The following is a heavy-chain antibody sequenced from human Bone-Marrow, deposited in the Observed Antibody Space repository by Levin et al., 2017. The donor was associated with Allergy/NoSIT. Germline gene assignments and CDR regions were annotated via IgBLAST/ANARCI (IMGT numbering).Heavy chain of an antibody. J-gene: IGHJ4*02. CDR1: GFKFEDYA. V-gene: IGHV3-9*01. CDR3: AKERWSGSNSFDY. D-gene: IGHD1-26*01. Sequence: QPGGSLRLSCAAPGFKFEDYAIHWVRQAPGKGLEWVSGISRNGDKIGYADSVKGRFTISRDNAKNSVYLQMNSLRSEDTALYYCAKERWSGSNSFDYWGQGTLVTVSS. CDR2: ISRNGDKI.